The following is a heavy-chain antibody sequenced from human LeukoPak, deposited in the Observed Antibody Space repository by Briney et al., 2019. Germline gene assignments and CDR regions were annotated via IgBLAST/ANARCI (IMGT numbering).Heavy chain of an antibody. CDR3: AKVFRVGATLGYFDY. Sequence: PGGSLRLSCAASGFAVSTNYLSWVRQAPGKGLEWVSVIYSDGSTYYTDSVKGRFTISRDNSRNTLYLQMNSLRAEDTAIYYCAKVFRVGATLGYFDYWGQGTLVTVSS. D-gene: IGHD1-26*01. CDR2: IYSDGST. CDR1: GFAVSTNY. V-gene: IGHV3-53*01. J-gene: IGHJ4*03.